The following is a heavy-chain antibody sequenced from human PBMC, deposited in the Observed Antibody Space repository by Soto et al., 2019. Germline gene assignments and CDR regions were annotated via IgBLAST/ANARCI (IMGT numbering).Heavy chain of an antibody. CDR1: GGTFSSYA. CDR2: IIPIFGTA. V-gene: IGHV1-69*13. Sequence: VASVKVSCKASGGTFSSYAISWVRQAPGQGLEWMGGIIPIFGTANYAQKFQGRVTITADESTSTAYMELSSLRSEDTAVYYCASITMVRGVPDYYYGMDVWGQGTTVTVSS. D-gene: IGHD3-10*01. J-gene: IGHJ6*02. CDR3: ASITMVRGVPDYYYGMDV.